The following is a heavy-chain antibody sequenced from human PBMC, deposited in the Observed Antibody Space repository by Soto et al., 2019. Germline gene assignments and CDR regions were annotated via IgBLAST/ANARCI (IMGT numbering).Heavy chain of an antibody. D-gene: IGHD5-12*01. J-gene: IGHJ4*02. CDR1: GGSISSSNW. Sequence: QVQLQESGPGLVKPSGTLSLTCAVSGGSISSSNWWSWVRQPPGKGLEWIGEIYHSGSTNYHPSLKSRVILSVDKAKNRFSLKLSSVTAADTAVYYCARDRGSWGYDRFDYWGQGTLVTVSS. CDR3: ARDRGSWGYDRFDY. CDR2: IYHSGST. V-gene: IGHV4-4*02.